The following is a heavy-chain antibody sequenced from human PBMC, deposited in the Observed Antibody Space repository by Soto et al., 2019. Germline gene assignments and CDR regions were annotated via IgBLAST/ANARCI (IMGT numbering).Heavy chain of an antibody. CDR2: IYYSGST. J-gene: IGHJ4*02. CDR1: GGSISSSSYY. Sequence: QLQLQESGPGLVKPSETLSLTCTVSGGSISSSSYYWGWIRQPPGKGLEWIGSIYYSGSTYYNPSLKSRVTISVDTSKNQFSLKLSSVTAADTAVYYCARHYYDFWSGYSYYFDYWGQGTLVTVSS. CDR3: ARHYYDFWSGYSYYFDY. D-gene: IGHD3-3*01. V-gene: IGHV4-39*01.